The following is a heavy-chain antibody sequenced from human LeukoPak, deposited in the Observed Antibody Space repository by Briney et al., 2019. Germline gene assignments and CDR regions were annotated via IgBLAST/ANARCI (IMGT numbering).Heavy chain of an antibody. J-gene: IGHJ4*02. V-gene: IGHV4-4*07. CDR1: GGSFSNYY. CDR2: IYTSGST. Sequence: SETLSLTCTVSGGSFSNYYWSWIRQPAGKGLEWIGRIYTSGSTNYNPSLKSRVTMSVDTSKNQFSLKLSSVTAADTAVYYCARDEHYYGSGSYYSYWGQGTLVTVSS. D-gene: IGHD3-10*01. CDR3: ARDEHYYGSGSYYSY.